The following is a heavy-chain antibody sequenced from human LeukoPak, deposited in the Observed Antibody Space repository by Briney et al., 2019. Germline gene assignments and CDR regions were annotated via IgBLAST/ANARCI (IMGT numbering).Heavy chain of an antibody. CDR2: IYYSGST. CDR1: GGSISSYY. J-gene: IGHJ4*02. Sequence: SETLSLTCTVSGGSISSYYWSWIRQPPGKGLEWIGYIYYSGSTNYTPSLKSRVTISVDTSKNQFSLKLSSVTAADTAVYYCARQGDGYNSEFDYWGQGTLVTVSS. CDR3: ARQGDGYNSEFDY. D-gene: IGHD5-24*01. V-gene: IGHV4-59*08.